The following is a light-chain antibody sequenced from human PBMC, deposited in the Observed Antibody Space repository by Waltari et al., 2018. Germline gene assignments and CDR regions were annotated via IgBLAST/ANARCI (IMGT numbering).Light chain of an antibody. CDR3: QQYDSFWT. CDR2: KAS. Sequence: DIQMTQSPSTLSASVGDRVTITCRASESISNWLAWYQQKPGKAPKVLIHKASSLESGVPSRFSGSGSATEFTITISNLQPDDFATYYCQQYDSFWTFGQGTKVEIK. CDR1: ESISNW. J-gene: IGKJ1*01. V-gene: IGKV1-5*03.